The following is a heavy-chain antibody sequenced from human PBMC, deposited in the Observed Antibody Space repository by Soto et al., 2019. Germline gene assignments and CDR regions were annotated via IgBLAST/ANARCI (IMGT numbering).Heavy chain of an antibody. Sequence: SETLSLTCTVSGGSISSSSYYWGWIRQPPGKGLEWIGSIYYSGSTYYNPSLKSRVTISVDTSKNQFSLKLSSVTAADTAVYYCAAPGRIAARRIWFDPWGQGTLVTVSS. CDR1: GGSISSSSYY. J-gene: IGHJ5*02. V-gene: IGHV4-39*01. CDR3: AAPGRIAARRIWFDP. CDR2: IYYSGST. D-gene: IGHD6-6*01.